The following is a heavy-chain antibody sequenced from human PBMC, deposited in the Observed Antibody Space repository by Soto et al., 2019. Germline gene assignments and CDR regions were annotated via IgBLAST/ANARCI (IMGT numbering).Heavy chain of an antibody. CDR1: GGSISSTSYY. CDR3: ARHRREPGTYAQPLDY. J-gene: IGHJ4*02. Sequence: SETQSLTCTVSGGSISSTSYYWGWVRQPPEKGLEWIGAISYGGRTYHNPSLRSRVTIFVDTSKSQFSLDLTSVTAADTAVYYCARHRREPGTYAQPLDYWGQGTLVTVS. D-gene: IGHD1-1*01. CDR2: ISYGGRT. V-gene: IGHV4-39*01.